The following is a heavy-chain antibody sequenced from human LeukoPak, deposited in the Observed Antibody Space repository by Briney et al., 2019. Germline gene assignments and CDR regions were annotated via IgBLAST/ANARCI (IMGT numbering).Heavy chain of an antibody. CDR2: ISFDGSDK. CDR3: ARSSAVRLLNCVY. D-gene: IGHD6-6*01. V-gene: IGHV3-30*01. Sequence: GGSLRLSCAASGFTFSRYAMHWVRQAPGTGLQWVALISFDGSDKYYADSVKGRFTISRYNSKNTLYLQTNSLRAEDTAVYYCARSSAVRLLNCVYWGQGTLVTVSS. CDR1: GFTFSRYA. J-gene: IGHJ4*02.